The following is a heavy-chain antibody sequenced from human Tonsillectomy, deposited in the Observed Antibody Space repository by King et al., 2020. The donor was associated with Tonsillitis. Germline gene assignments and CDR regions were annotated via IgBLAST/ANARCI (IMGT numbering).Heavy chain of an antibody. CDR3: ARDISGITGYYYYGMDV. V-gene: IGHV1-2*02. D-gene: IGHD1-7*01. Sequence: VQLVESGAEVKKPGASVKVSCTASGYTFTGYYMHWMRQAPGQGLEWMGWINPNSGGTNYAQKFQGRVTMTRDTSISTAYMELSRLRSDDTALYYCARDISGITGYYYYGMDVWGQGTTVTVSS. CDR1: GYTFTGYY. J-gene: IGHJ6*02. CDR2: INPNSGGT.